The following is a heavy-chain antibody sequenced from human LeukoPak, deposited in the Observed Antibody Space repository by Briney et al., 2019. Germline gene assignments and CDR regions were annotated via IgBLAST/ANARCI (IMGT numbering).Heavy chain of an antibody. D-gene: IGHD3-10*01. Sequence: GGSLRLSCAASGFTFTNYWMSWVRQAPGKGLELVANIKQDRSEKYYVDSVKGRFTISRDNAKNSLYLQMNSLRAEDTAVYYCARDSSVELVRGVIITYWGQGTLVTVSS. V-gene: IGHV3-7*01. CDR3: ARDSSVELVRGVIITY. CDR2: IKQDRSEK. CDR1: GFTFTNYW. J-gene: IGHJ4*02.